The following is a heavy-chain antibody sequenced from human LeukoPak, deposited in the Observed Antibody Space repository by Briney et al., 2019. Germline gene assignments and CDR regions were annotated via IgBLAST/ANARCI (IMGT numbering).Heavy chain of an antibody. CDR3: ARDLPSYYTPRAYYYGMDV. CDR2: IYTSGST. CDR1: GGSISSGSYY. J-gene: IGHJ6*02. Sequence: SETLSPTCTVSGGSISSGSYYWSWIRQPAGKGLEWIGRIYTSGSTNYNPSLKSRVTISVDTSKNQFSLKLSSVTAADTAVYYCARDLPSYYTPRAYYYGMDVWGQGTTVTVSS. D-gene: IGHD3-10*01. V-gene: IGHV4-61*02.